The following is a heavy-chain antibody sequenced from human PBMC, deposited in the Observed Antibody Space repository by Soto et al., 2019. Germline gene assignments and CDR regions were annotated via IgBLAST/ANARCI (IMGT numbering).Heavy chain of an antibody. CDR3: ARGDNALDI. Sequence: EVQLVETGGGFIQPGGSLRLSCAASGFTVTTKYMSWVRQAPGKGLEWVSGIYSGGSSFYADSVKGRFTISRDNSKNTLYLQMNSLKAEDTAVYFCARGDNALDIWGQGTMVTVSS. V-gene: IGHV3-53*02. CDR1: GFTVTTKY. CDR2: IYSGGSS. J-gene: IGHJ3*02.